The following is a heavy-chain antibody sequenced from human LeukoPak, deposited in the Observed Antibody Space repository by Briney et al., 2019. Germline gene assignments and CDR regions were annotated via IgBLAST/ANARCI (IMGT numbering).Heavy chain of an antibody. Sequence: GASVKVSRKASGYTFTSYGISWVRQAPGQGLEWMGWISAYNGNTNYAQKLQGRVTMTTDTSTSTAYMELRSLGSDDTAVYYCARAESGWYPHDAFDIWGQGTMVTVSS. D-gene: IGHD6-19*01. J-gene: IGHJ3*02. CDR3: ARAESGWYPHDAFDI. CDR2: ISAYNGNT. V-gene: IGHV1-18*04. CDR1: GYTFTSYG.